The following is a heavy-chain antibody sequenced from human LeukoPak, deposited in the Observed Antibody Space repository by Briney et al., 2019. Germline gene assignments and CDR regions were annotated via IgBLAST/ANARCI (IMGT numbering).Heavy chain of an antibody. CDR3: AAGYCSSTSCYHPDY. Sequence: PGGSLRLSCAASGFTFSSYSMLWVRQAPGKGLEWVSYISSSSSTIYYADSVKGRFTISRDNAKNSLYLQMNSLRAEDTAVYYCAAGYCSSTSCYHPDYWGQGTLVTVSS. V-gene: IGHV3-48*01. J-gene: IGHJ4*02. CDR2: ISSSSSTI. CDR1: GFTFSSYS. D-gene: IGHD2-2*01.